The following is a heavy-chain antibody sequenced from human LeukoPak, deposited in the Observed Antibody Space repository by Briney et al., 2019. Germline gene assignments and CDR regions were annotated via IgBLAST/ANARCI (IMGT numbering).Heavy chain of an antibody. Sequence: GESLKISCKGAGYSFTSYWICWVLQMPGKGLEGMGIVFHGDSDTRYSPSFQGQVTISADKSITPCYLHWSSLKASDTAMYYCASFHVSGGSYSGLHYWGQGTLVTVSS. CDR2: VFHGDSDT. J-gene: IGHJ4*02. V-gene: IGHV5-51*01. D-gene: IGHD3-10*01. CDR3: ASFHVSGGSYSGLHY. CDR1: GYSFTSYW.